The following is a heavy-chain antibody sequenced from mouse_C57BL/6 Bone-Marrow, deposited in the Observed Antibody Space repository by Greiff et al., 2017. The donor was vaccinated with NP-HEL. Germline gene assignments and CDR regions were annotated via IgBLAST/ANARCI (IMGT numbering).Heavy chain of an antibody. CDR1: GYTFTSYG. J-gene: IGHJ4*01. CDR3: ASPFIKDYAMDY. CDR2: IYPRSGNT. D-gene: IGHD1-1*01. Sequence: VQLQQSGAELARPGASVKLSCKASGYTFTSYGISWVKQRTGQGLEWIGEIYPRSGNTYYNEKFKGKATLTADKSSSTAYMELRSLTSEDSAVYFCASPFIKDYAMDYWGQGTSVTVSS. V-gene: IGHV1-81*01.